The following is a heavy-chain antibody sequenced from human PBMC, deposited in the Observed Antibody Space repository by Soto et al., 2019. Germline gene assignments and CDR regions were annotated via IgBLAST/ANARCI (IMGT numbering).Heavy chain of an antibody. V-gene: IGHV5-51*01. J-gene: IGHJ6*02. D-gene: IGHD6-13*01. CDR3: ARTAAAGKYYSGVDV. CDR1: GYSFTSYW. Sequence: GESLEISCKGSGYSFTSYWIGWVRQMPGKGLEWMGIIYPGDSDTRYSPSFQGQVTISADKSISTAYLQWSSLKASDTAIYYCARTAAAGKYYSGVDVWGQGTTVTVSS. CDR2: IYPGDSDT.